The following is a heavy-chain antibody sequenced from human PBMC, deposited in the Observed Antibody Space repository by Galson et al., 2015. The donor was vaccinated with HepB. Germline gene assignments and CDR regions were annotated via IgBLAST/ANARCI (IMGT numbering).Heavy chain of an antibody. CDR1: GFTFSTYS. D-gene: IGHD3-10*01. J-gene: IGHJ2*01. Sequence: SLRLSCAASGFTFSTYSMNWVRQTPGKGLEWVSSITSTSSYIHYADSVRSRFTISRDNAKKSLYLQMNSLRADDTAVYYCAREGGGSGTFTTSTWYFDLWGRGTLVTVSS. CDR2: ITSTSSYI. V-gene: IGHV3-21*01. CDR3: AREGGGSGTFTTSTWYFDL.